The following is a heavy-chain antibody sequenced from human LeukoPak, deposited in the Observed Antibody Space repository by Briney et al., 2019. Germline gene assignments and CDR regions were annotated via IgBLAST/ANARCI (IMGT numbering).Heavy chain of an antibody. CDR2: ISAYNGNT. CDR3: ARGIGGEWELPWFDP. V-gene: IGHV1-18*01. J-gene: IGHJ5*02. CDR1: GYTFTSYG. D-gene: IGHD1-26*01. Sequence: VASVKVSCKASGYTFTSYGISWVRQAPGQGLEWMGWISAYNGNTNYAQKLQGRVTMTTDTSTSTAYMELRSLRSDDTAVYYCARGIGGEWELPWFDPWGQGTLVTVSS.